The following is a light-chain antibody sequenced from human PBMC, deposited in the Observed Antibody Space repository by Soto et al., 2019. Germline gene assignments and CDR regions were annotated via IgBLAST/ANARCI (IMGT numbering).Light chain of an antibody. Sequence: DIKMTQSPSTLSGSVGDRVTITCRASQTISSCLAWYQQKPGKAPKLLIYKASTLKSGVPSRFSGSGSGTDFTFDISSLQPEDVATYYCQHHHNLPHFGQGTKVDNK. CDR2: KAS. V-gene: IGKV1-5*03. CDR1: QTISSC. CDR3: QHHHNLPH. J-gene: IGKJ1*01.